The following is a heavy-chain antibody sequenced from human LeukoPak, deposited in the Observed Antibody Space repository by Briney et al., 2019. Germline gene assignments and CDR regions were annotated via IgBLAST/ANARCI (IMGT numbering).Heavy chain of an antibody. CDR2: IYSGGST. CDR3: ASGDPYYYDSSGLY. D-gene: IGHD3-22*01. J-gene: IGHJ4*02. Sequence: GGSLRLSCAASGFTVSSNYMSWVRQAPGKGLEGVSVIYSGGSTYYADSVKGRFTISRDNSKNTLYLQMNSLRAEDTAVYYCASGDPYYYDSSGLYWGQGTLVTVSS. V-gene: IGHV3-53*01. CDR1: GFTVSSNY.